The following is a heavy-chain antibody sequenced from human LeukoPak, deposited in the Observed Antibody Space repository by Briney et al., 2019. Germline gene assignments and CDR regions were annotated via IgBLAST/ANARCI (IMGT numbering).Heavy chain of an antibody. Sequence: GGSLRLSCAASGFTFSSYSMNWVRQAPGKGLEWVSYISSSSSTIYYADSVKGRFTISRDNSKNTLYLQMNSLRAEDTAVYYCARELLRGYSYGYYFDYWGQGTLVTVSS. D-gene: IGHD5-18*01. J-gene: IGHJ4*02. V-gene: IGHV3-48*01. CDR3: ARELLRGYSYGYYFDY. CDR2: ISSSSSTI. CDR1: GFTFSSYS.